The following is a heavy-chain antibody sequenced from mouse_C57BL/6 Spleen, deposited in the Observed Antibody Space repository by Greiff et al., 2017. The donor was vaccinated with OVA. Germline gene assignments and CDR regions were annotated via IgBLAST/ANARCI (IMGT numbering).Heavy chain of an antibody. CDR1: GYTFTDYN. CDR2: INPNNGGT. Sequence: VQLQQSGPELVKPGASVKIPCKASGYTFTDYNMDWVKQSHGKSLEWIGDINPNNGGTIYNQKFKGKATLTVDKSSSTAYMELRSLTSEDTAVYYCASSPSYYRNPDAMDYWGQGTSVTVSS. V-gene: IGHV1-18*01. J-gene: IGHJ4*01. D-gene: IGHD2-5*01. CDR3: ASSPSYYRNPDAMDY.